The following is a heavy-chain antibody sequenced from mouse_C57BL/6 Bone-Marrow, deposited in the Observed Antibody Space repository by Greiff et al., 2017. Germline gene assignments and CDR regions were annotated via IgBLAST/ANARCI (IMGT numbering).Heavy chain of an antibody. CDR3: ARMGAIVTMDY. J-gene: IGHJ4*01. CDR2: IDPSDSET. CDR1: GYTFTSYW. V-gene: IGHV1-52*01. D-gene: IGHD2-5*01. Sequence: QVQLQQPGAELVRPGSSVKLSCKASGYTFTSYWMHWVKQRPIQGLEWIGNIDPSDSETHYNQKFKDKATLTVDTSSSTAYMQLSSLTSEDSAVYCCARMGAIVTMDYWGQGPSVTVSS.